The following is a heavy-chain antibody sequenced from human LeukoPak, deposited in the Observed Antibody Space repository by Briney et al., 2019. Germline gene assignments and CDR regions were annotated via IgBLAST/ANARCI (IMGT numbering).Heavy chain of an antibody. CDR3: ARPSLNSGSYFDY. D-gene: IGHD1-26*01. CDR1: GFTFSSYG. V-gene: IGHV3-23*01. J-gene: IGHJ4*02. CDR2: ISGSGGST. Sequence: GGTLRLSCAASGFTFSSYGMSWVRQAPGKGLEWVSAISGSGGSTYYADSVKGRFTISRDNARNSLSLQMNSLRAEDTAVYYCARPSLNSGSYFDYWGQGTLVTVSS.